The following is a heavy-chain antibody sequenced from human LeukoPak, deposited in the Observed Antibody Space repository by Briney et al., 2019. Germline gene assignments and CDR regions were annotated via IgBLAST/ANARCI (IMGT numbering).Heavy chain of an antibody. J-gene: IGHJ4*02. CDR1: GFTFSNYW. V-gene: IGHV3-7*04. Sequence: GGSLRLSCAASGFTFSNYWMTWVRQAPGKGLEWVASIEQDGSEKYYVDSVKGRFTISRDNAKNSLYLQMNSLRAEDTAIYYCTRVGYIDEGIDYWGQGTLVTVSS. D-gene: IGHD5-24*01. CDR3: TRVGYIDEGIDY. CDR2: IEQDGSEK.